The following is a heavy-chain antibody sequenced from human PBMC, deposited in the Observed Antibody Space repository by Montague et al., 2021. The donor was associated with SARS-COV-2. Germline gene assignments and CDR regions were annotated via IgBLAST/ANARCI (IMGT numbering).Heavy chain of an antibody. V-gene: IGHV3-30-3*01. J-gene: IGHJ5*02. CDR3: ARDLEYYYDSSGYQT. CDR2: ISYDGSNK. CDR1: GFIFSSYA. Sequence: SLRLSCAASGFIFSSYAMHWVRQAPGKGLEWVAVISYDGSNKYYADSVKGRFTISRDNSKNTLYLQMNSLRAEDTAVYYCARDLEYYYDSSGYQTWGQGTLVTVSS. D-gene: IGHD3-22*01.